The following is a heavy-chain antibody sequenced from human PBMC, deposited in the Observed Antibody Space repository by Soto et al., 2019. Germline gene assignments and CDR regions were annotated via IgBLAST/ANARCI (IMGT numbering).Heavy chain of an antibody. D-gene: IGHD2-15*01. V-gene: IGHV3-30*18. CDR2: ISYDGSNK. J-gene: IGHJ4*02. CDR3: AKDPDARILFRFDY. CDR1: GFTFSSYG. Sequence: QVQLVESGGGVVQPGRSLRLSCAASGFTFSSYGMHWVRQAPGKGLEWVAVISYDGSNKYYADSVKGRFTISRDNSKNSLYLQMNSLRAEDTAVYDCAKDPDARILFRFDYWGRGTLVTVSS.